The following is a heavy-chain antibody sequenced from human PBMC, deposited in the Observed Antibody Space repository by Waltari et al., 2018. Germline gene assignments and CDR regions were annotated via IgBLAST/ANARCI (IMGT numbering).Heavy chain of an antibody. CDR3: ARKGGRGYTYGPFYYDS. J-gene: IGHJ4*02. CDR1: GFRFSDYW. V-gene: IGHV3-74*01. Sequence: EVQLVEAGGDIVQPGGSLRLSCAASGFRFSDYWMHWVRQVPGKGLVWVSRIRSDGSSRSYSDSVKGRFTISRDNSKNMLYLQLNSLRAEDTAVYYCARKGGRGYTYGPFYYDSWGQGTLVTVSS. CDR2: IRSDGSSR. D-gene: IGHD5-18*01.